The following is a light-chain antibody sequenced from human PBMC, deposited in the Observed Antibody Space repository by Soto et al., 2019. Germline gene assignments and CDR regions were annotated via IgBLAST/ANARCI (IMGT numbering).Light chain of an antibody. J-gene: IGKJ1*01. CDR2: KAS. CDR1: QSINSW. Sequence: DLQMTQSPSTLSASVGDRVTITCRASQSINSWLAWYQQKPGKAPKLLIYKASSLESGVPSRFSGSGSGTEFTLTISSLQPDDFATYYCQQYNSYCTFGQGTKVEIK. V-gene: IGKV1-5*03. CDR3: QQYNSYCT.